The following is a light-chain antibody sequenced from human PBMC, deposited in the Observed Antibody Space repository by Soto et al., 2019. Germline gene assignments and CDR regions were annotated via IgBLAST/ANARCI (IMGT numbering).Light chain of an antibody. CDR2: DVN. V-gene: IGLV2-14*01. CDR1: SSDVGTYDY. Sequence: QSVLTQPASVSGSPGQSITISCTGTSSDVGTYDYVSWHQQHPGKAPKLIIYDVNNRPSGASSRFSGSKSGNTASLTISGLQAEDGADYYCCSFSTSGTHVFGTGTKVTVL. CDR3: CSFSTSGTHV. J-gene: IGLJ1*01.